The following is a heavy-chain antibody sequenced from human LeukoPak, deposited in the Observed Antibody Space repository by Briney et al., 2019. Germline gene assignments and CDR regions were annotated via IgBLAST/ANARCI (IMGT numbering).Heavy chain of an antibody. CDR3: ARDYGDSSGY. J-gene: IGHJ4*02. Sequence: ASETLSLTCAVYGGSFSGYYWSWIRQPPGKGLEWIGEINHSGSTNYNPSLKRRVTISVDTSKNQFSLKLSSVTAADTAVYYCARDYGDSSGYWGQGTLVTVSS. V-gene: IGHV4-34*01. D-gene: IGHD4-17*01. CDR1: GGSFSGYY. CDR2: INHSGST.